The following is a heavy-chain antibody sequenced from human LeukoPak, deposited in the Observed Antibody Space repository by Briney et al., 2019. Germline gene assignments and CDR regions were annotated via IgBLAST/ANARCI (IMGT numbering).Heavy chain of an antibody. Sequence: GASVKVSCKASGGTFSSYAISWVRQAPGQGLEWMGGIIPIFGTANYAQKFQGRVTITTDESTSTAYMELSSLRSEDTAVYYCARNQLLLSWFDPWGQGTLVTVSS. CDR3: ARNQLLLSWFDP. CDR1: GGTFSSYA. J-gene: IGHJ5*02. CDR2: IIPIFGTA. D-gene: IGHD2-2*01. V-gene: IGHV1-69*05.